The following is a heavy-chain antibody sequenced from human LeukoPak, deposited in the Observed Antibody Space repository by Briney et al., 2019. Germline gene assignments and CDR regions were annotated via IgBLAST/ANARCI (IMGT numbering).Heavy chain of an antibody. CDR1: GYTFTSYG. D-gene: IGHD2-15*01. Sequence: GASVKVSCKASGYTFTSYGISWVRQAPGQGLEWMGWISAYNGNTNYAQKLQGRVTMTTDTSTGTAYMELRSLRSDDTAVYYCARDLSYCSGGSCYENGYWGQGTLVTVSS. CDR2: ISAYNGNT. CDR3: ARDLSYCSGGSCYENGY. V-gene: IGHV1-18*01. J-gene: IGHJ4*02.